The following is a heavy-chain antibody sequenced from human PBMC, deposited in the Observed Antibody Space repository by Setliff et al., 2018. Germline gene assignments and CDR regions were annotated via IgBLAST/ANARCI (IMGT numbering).Heavy chain of an antibody. Sequence: SETLSLTCAVSGFSISSGYYWGWIRQPPGKGLEWIVNIHHSGKAYYNPSLKSRVTMSVDTSKNHVSLKLSSVTAADTAVYYCARAHTWSLPNDNSGYPGWFAPWGQGTLVTVSS. D-gene: IGHD3-22*01. CDR3: ARAHTWSLPNDNSGYPGWFAP. CDR2: IHHSGKA. CDR1: GFSISSGYY. V-gene: IGHV4-38-2*01. J-gene: IGHJ5*02.